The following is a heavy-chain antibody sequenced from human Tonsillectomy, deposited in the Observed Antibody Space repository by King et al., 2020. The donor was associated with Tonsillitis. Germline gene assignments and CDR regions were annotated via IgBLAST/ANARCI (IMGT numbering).Heavy chain of an antibody. J-gene: IGHJ5*02. CDR1: GFTFSNYG. V-gene: IGHV3-30*03. CDR3: ATDPYYGSGSPNWFDP. CDR2: ISYDGSNK. D-gene: IGHD3-10*01. Sequence: VQLVESGGGVVQPGRPLRLSCAASGFTFSNYGMHWVRQAPGKGLEWVAVISYDGSNKSYADSVKGRFTISRDNSKNTLYLQMNSLRAEDTAVYYCATDPYYGSGSPNWFDPWGQGTLVTVSS.